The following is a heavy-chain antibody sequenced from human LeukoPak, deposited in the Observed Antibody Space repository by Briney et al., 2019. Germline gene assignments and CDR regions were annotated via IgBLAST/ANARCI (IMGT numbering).Heavy chain of an antibody. Sequence: KTSETLSLTCTVSGGSISSYYWSWIRQPPGKGLEWIGYIYYSGSTNYNPSLKSRVTISVDTSKNQFSLKLSSVTAADTAVYYCARAIYCSSTSCYSAVTPVAGAFDIWGQGTMVTVSS. D-gene: IGHD2-2*01. CDR2: IYYSGST. J-gene: IGHJ3*02. CDR3: ARAIYCSSTSCYSAVTPVAGAFDI. CDR1: GGSISSYY. V-gene: IGHV4-59*01.